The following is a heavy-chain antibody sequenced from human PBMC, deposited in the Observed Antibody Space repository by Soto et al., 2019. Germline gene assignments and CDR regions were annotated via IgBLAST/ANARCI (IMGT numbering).Heavy chain of an antibody. V-gene: IGHV3-23*01. CDR1: GFTFSSYA. CDR2: ISGNGGTT. D-gene: IGHD3-9*01. J-gene: IGHJ4*02. Sequence: EVQLLESGGGLVQPGGSLRLSCAASGFTFSSYAMNWVRQAPGKGLEWVSGISGNGGTTSYADSVKGRFSISRDNSKNTLYVQRNSLRAEDTAIYFCARTDYDSLTGYYTGFDYWGQGTLVTVSS. CDR3: ARTDYDSLTGYYTGFDY.